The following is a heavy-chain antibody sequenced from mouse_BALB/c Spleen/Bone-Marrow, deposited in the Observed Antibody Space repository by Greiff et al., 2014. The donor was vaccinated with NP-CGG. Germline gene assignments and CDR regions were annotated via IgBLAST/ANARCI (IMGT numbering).Heavy chain of an antibody. Sequence: QVQLKESGAELLKPGASVKISCKAPGYPFSSYWIEWVKQRPGHGLEWIGEILPGSGSTNYHEKFKGKATFTADTSSNTAYMQLSSLTAEDSAVYYCARWDYWYCDVWGAGTTVTVSS. CDR2: ILPGSGST. V-gene: IGHV1-9*01. D-gene: IGHD4-1*01. CDR1: GYPFSSYW. J-gene: IGHJ1*01. CDR3: ARWDYWYCDV.